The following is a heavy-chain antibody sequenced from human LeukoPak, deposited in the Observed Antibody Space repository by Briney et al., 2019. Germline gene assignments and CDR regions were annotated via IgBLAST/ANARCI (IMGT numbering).Heavy chain of an antibody. CDR3: ARDRGSYYDSSGYYPLRY. D-gene: IGHD3-22*01. CDR1: GGTFSSYA. V-gene: IGHV1-69*05. J-gene: IGHJ4*02. Sequence: ASVTVSCKASGGTFSSYAISWVRQAPGQGLEWMGGIIPIFGTANYAQKFQGRVTITTDESTSTAYMELSSLRSEDTAVYYCARDRGSYYDSSGYYPLRYWGQGTLVTVSS. CDR2: IIPIFGTA.